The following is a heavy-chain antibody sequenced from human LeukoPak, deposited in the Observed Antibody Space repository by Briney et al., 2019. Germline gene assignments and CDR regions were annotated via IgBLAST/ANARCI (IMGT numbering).Heavy chain of an antibody. CDR1: GYTFTSYA. D-gene: IGHD3-16*02. V-gene: IGHV1-3*01. CDR3: AREADMITFGGVIAPGYFDY. J-gene: IGHJ4*02. Sequence: ASVKVSCKASGYTFTSYAMHWVRQAPGQRLEWMGWINAGNGNTKYSQKFQGRVTITRDTSASTAYMELSSLRSEDTAVYYCAREADMITFGGVIAPGYFDYWGQGTLVTVSS. CDR2: INAGNGNT.